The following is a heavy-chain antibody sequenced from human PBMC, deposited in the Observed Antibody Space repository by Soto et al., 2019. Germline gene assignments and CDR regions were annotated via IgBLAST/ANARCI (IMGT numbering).Heavy chain of an antibody. CDR2: ISGSGGST. D-gene: IGHD3-10*01. V-gene: IGHV3-23*01. CDR1: GFTFSSYA. Sequence: AGGSLRLSCAASGFTFSSYAMSWVRQAPGKGLEWVSAISGSGGSTYYADSVKGRFTISRDNSKNTLYLQMNSLRAEDTAVYYCAKDGGSGSSLAFDYWGQGTLVTVSS. CDR3: AKDGGSGSSLAFDY. J-gene: IGHJ4*02.